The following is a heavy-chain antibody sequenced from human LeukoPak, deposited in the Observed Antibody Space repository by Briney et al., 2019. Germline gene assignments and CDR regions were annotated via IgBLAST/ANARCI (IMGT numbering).Heavy chain of an antibody. V-gene: IGHV1-3*01. Sequence: GASVKVSCKASGYTFTSHAMHWVRQAPGQRLEWMGWINAGNGNTKYSQKFQGRVTITRDTSASTAYMELSSLRSEDTAVYYCARPSRWLQYLYFDYWGQGTLVTVSS. CDR1: GYTFTSHA. CDR2: INAGNGNT. CDR3: ARPSRWLQYLYFDY. J-gene: IGHJ4*02. D-gene: IGHD5-24*01.